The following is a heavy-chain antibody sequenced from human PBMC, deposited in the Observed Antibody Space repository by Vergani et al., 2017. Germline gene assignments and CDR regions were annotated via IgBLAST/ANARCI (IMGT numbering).Heavy chain of an antibody. CDR2: ISSSSSYI. V-gene: IGHV3-21*01. CDR3: ARTLPGADY. CDR1: GFTFSSYS. J-gene: IGHJ4*02. Sequence: EVQLVESGGGLVKPGGSLRLSCAASGFTFSSYSMNWVRQAPGKGLEWVSSISSSSSYIYYADSVKGRFPISRDNAKNSLYLQLNSRRAEDTAVYYCARTLPGADYWGQGTLVTVSS. D-gene: IGHD3-10*01.